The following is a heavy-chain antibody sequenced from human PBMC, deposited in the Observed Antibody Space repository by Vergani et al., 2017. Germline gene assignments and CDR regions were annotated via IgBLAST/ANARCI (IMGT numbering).Heavy chain of an antibody. CDR1: GFTLSNSD. V-gene: IGHV3-30*02. CDR3: AKHFRGWGIDY. Sequence: QVQLVESGGGVVQRGGSLRLSCATSGFTLSNSDMPWIRQGPGKGLEFVAFIQFDGSNQYYADSVKGRFTLSRDFSKNTLYLQMNSLRTDDTATYYCAKHFRGWGIDYWGQGTLVTVSS. D-gene: IGHD3-16*01. CDR2: IQFDGSNQ. J-gene: IGHJ4*02.